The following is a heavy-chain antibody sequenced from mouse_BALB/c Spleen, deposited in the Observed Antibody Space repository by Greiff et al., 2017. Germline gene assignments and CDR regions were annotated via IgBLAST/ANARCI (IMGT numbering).Heavy chain of an antibody. CDR2: IYPGNSDT. D-gene: IGHD2-4*01. CDR3: TRSRPYDYDEESYYAMDY. V-gene: IGHV1-5*01. CDR1: GYSFTSYC. J-gene: IGHJ4*01. Sequence: EVQLQQSGTVLARPGASVKMSCKASGYSFTSYCMHWVKQRPGQGLEWIGAIYPGNSDTSYNQKFKGKAKLTAVTSASTAYMELSSLTNEDSAVYYCTRSRPYDYDEESYYAMDYWGQGTSVTVSS.